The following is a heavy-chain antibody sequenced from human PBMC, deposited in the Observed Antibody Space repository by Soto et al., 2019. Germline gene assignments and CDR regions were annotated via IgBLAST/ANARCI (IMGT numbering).Heavy chain of an antibody. D-gene: IGHD2-2*01. J-gene: IGHJ4*02. CDR3: ARVGYCSSTSCHLLDY. Sequence: TSETLSLTCAVYGGSFSGYYWSWIRQPPGKGLEWIGEINHSGSTNYNPSLKSRVTISVDTSKNQFSLKLSSVTAADTAVYYCARVGYCSSTSCHLLDYWGQGTLVTVSS. CDR2: INHSGST. CDR1: GGSFSGYY. V-gene: IGHV4-34*01.